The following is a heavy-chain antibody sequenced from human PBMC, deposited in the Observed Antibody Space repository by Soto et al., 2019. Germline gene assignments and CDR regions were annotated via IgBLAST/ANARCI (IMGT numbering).Heavy chain of an antibody. CDR1: GFTFSSYA. CDR2: ISSNGGST. CDR3: VXPKGGNKIVGATNYFDY. Sequence: PGGSLRLSCPASGFTFSSYAMHWVRQAPGKGLEYVSAISSNGGSTYYADSVKGRFTISRDNSKNTLYLQMSSLSAEDTAVYYCVXPKGGNKIVGATNYFDYWGQGTLVTVSS. V-gene: IGHV3-64D*06. D-gene: IGHD1-26*01. J-gene: IGHJ4*02.